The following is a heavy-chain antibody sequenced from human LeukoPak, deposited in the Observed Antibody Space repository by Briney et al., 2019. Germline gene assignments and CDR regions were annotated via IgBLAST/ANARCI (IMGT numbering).Heavy chain of an antibody. V-gene: IGHV4-31*03. D-gene: IGHD2-2*01. CDR2: IYYSGST. CDR3: ASEKTYQLLFHFDY. CDR1: GGSISSSSYY. J-gene: IGHJ4*02. Sequence: PSETLSLTCTVSGGSISSSSYYWGWIRQHPGKGLEWIGYIYYSGSTYYNPSLKSRVTISVDTSKNQFSLKLSSVTAADTAVYYCASEKTYQLLFHFDYWGQGTLVTVSS.